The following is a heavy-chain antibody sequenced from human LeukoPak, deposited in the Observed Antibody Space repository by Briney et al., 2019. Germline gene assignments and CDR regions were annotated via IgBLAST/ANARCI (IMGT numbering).Heavy chain of an antibody. CDR1: GGSITNTISY. CDR3: ARPMYNSWDRFDP. J-gene: IGHJ5*02. V-gene: IGHV4-39*01. Sequence: SETLSLTCTVSGGSITNTISYWAWMRQSPGKGLEWIGSIYFNGGSTYYNPSLKTRATLLLDTSRNQFSLNLTSVTAADTGVYYCARPMYNSWDRFDPWGQGTQVTVSS. D-gene: IGHD2/OR15-2a*01. CDR2: IYFNGGST.